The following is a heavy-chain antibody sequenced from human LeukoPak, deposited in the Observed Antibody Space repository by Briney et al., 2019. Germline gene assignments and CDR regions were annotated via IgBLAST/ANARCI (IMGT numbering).Heavy chain of an antibody. Sequence: ASVKVSCKASGYTFTGYHMHWVRQAPGQGLEWMGRINPNSGDTNYAQKLQGRVTMTTDTSTSTAYMELRSLRSDDTAVYYCARGISFDFWGQGTLVTVSS. CDR1: GYTFTGYH. J-gene: IGHJ4*02. CDR2: INPNSGDT. D-gene: IGHD2/OR15-2a*01. CDR3: ARGISFDF. V-gene: IGHV1-2*06.